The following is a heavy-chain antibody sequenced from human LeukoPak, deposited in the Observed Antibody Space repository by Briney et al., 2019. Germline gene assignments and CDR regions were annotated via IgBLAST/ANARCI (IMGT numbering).Heavy chain of an antibody. D-gene: IGHD6-13*01. CDR1: GFTLDDYA. J-gene: IGHJ3*02. Sequence: GGSLRLSCAASGFTLDDYAMHWVRQAPGKGLEWVSGARWNSGSIGYADSVKGRVTISRDNAKNSLYLQMNSLRAEDTALYYCARIAAEWGDPDWCAFDIWGQGTMVTVSS. V-gene: IGHV3-9*01. CDR2: ARWNSGSI. CDR3: ARIAAEWGDPDWCAFDI.